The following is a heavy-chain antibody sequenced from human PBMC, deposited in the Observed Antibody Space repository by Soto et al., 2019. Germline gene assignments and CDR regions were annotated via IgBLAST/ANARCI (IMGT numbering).Heavy chain of an antibody. J-gene: IGHJ4*02. CDR2: INPNGGST. CDR3: ARDLAAADY. D-gene: IGHD6-13*01. Sequence: AAXXKPGXSVKVSCKASGYIXXXXXXXXXRQAPGQGLEWIGIINPNGGSTNYXXXXXXXXXXXXXXXXXXXXXXXSSLRSDDTAVDYCARDLAAADYWGQGTLVTVSS. V-gene: IGHV1-46*01. CDR1: GYIXXXXX.